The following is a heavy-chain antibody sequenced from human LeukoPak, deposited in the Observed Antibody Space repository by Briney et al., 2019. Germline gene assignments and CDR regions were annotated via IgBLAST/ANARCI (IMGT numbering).Heavy chain of an antibody. CDR3: VHRPDSSGQKLYFDY. CDR2: VYWDEEK. J-gene: IGHJ4*02. D-gene: IGHD6-25*01. V-gene: IGHV2-5*02. CDR1: GHSLRTSGVG. Sequence: SGPTLVKPTQTLTLTCTLSGHSLRTSGVGVGWVRQPPGKALEWLALVYWDEEKRYSPSLRTRLTITKDTSRNQVVLTMTNMDPVDTATYYCVHRPDSSGQKLYFDYWGQGAPVTVSS.